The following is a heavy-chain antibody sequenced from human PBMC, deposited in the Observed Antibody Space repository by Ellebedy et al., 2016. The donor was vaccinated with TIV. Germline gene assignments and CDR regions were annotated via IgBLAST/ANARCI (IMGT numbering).Heavy chain of an antibody. CDR2: IRQEGDEI. CDR3: ARRASYGDYAVQVNPWFDP. J-gene: IGHJ5*02. D-gene: IGHD4-17*01. Sequence: PGGSLRLSCAASGFNFRRYWMTWVRQAPGKGLEWVAKIRQEGDEIYYVESVKGRFTISRDNAKNSLFPQMNSLRVEDTAVYYCARRASYGDYAVQVNPWFDPWGQGTLVTVSS. CDR1: GFNFRRYW. V-gene: IGHV3-7*01.